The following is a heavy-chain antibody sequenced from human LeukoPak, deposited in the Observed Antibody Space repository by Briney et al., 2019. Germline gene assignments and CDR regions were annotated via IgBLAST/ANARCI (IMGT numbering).Heavy chain of an antibody. V-gene: IGHV1-2*02. CDR2: INPNSGGT. CDR1: GYTFTGYY. CDR3: ATPSIDNWNHMDV. Sequence: GASVKVSCKASGYTFTGYYMHWVRQAPGQGLEWMGWINPNSGGTNYAQKFQGRVTMTRDTSISTAYMELSRLRSDDTAVYYCATPSIDNWNHMDVWGKGTTVTVSS. J-gene: IGHJ6*03. D-gene: IGHD1-20*01.